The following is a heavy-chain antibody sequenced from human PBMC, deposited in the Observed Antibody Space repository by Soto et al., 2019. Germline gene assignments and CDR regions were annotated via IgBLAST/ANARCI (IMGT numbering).Heavy chain of an antibody. CDR3: ARIGASGGSYFDY. CDR2: IYHSGST. D-gene: IGHD1-26*01. V-gene: IGHV4-4*02. Sequence: SETLSLTCAVSGGSISSSNWWSWVRQPPGKGLEWIGEIYHSGSTNYNPSLKSRVTISLDKSKNQFSLKLNSVTAADTAVYYCARIGASGGSYFDYWGQGTPVTVSS. J-gene: IGHJ4*02. CDR1: GGSISSSNW.